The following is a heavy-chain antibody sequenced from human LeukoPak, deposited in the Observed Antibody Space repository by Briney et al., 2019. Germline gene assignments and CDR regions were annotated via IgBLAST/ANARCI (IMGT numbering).Heavy chain of an antibody. CDR2: IYHSGST. CDR1: GYSISSGYY. J-gene: IGHJ4*02. D-gene: IGHD2-15*01. V-gene: IGHV4-38-2*01. CDR3: ARRRGGYMDY. Sequence: PSETLSLTCAVSGYSISSGYYWGWIRQPPGKGLEWIGSIYHSGSTQYNPSLKSRVTISVDTSKNQFSLKLRSVTAADTAVYYCARRRGGYMDYWGQGTLVTVSS.